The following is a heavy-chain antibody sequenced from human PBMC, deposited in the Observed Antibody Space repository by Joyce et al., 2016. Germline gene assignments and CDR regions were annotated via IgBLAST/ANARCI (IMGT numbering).Heavy chain of an antibody. D-gene: IGHD5-18*01. CDR1: GYTITNYY. J-gene: IGHJ6*02. CDR2: INPSGGRT. CDR3: ARDTAMATGYYYYGMDV. Sequence: QVQLVQSGAEVKKPGASVKVSCKASGYTITNYYMHWVRQAPGQGLGWGGMINPSGGRTNSAQKFQGRVTMTRDTSTSTVYMELSSLRSEDTAVYYCARDTAMATGYYYYGMDVWGQGTTVTVSS. V-gene: IGHV1-46*01.